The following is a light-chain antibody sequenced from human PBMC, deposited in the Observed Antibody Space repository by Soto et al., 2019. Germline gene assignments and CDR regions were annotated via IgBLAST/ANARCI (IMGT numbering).Light chain of an antibody. CDR3: CSYAGTYSLV. V-gene: IGLV2-11*01. CDR1: TSDVGDYND. Sequence: QSALTQPRSVSGSPGQSVTISCTGTTSDVGDYNDVSWYQQHPGKAPKLIIFDVSKRPSGVPDRFSGSKSGKTASLTISGLQAEDEGDYYCCSYAGTYSLVFGSGTKVTVL. J-gene: IGLJ1*01. CDR2: DVS.